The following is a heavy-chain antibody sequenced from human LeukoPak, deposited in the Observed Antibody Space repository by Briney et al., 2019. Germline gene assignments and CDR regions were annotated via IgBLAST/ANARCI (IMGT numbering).Heavy chain of an antibody. CDR1: GYTFIAYY. V-gene: IGHV1-2*02. J-gene: IGHJ6*03. D-gene: IGHD6-13*01. CDR3: AGVPGTSYYYYYMDV. Sequence: ASVKVSCKASGYTFIAYYIHWVRQAPGQGLEWMGWINPNTGVTNFAQKFQGRVTVTRDTSISTAYMELSRLESDDTAIYYCAGVPGTSYYYYYMDVWGRGTTVTVSS. CDR2: INPNTGVT.